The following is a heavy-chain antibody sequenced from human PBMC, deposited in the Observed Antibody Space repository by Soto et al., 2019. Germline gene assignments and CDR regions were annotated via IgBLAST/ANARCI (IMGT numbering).Heavy chain of an antibody. CDR3: ARGQGYVWGSYRYYYYGMDV. V-gene: IGHV4-34*01. D-gene: IGHD3-16*02. Sequence: SETLSLTCAVYGGSFIGYYWSWIRQPSGKGLEWIGEINHSGSTNYNPSLKSRVTISVDTSKNQFSLKLSSVTAADTAVYYCARGQGYVWGSYRYYYYGMDVWGQGTTVTVS. CDR2: INHSGST. J-gene: IGHJ6*02. CDR1: GGSFIGYY.